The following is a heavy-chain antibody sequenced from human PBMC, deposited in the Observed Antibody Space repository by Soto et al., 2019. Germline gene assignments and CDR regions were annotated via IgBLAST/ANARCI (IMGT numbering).Heavy chain of an antibody. Sequence: EVQLLESGGGLVQPGGSLRLSCAASGFTFSSYAMSWVRQAPGKGLEWVSAISGSGGSTYYADSVKGRFTISRDNSKNTLYLQMNSLRAEDTAVYYCASRARVVPSAIFWFDPWGQGTLVTVSS. CDR2: ISGSGGST. CDR3: ASRARVVPSAIFWFDP. V-gene: IGHV3-23*01. CDR1: GFTFSSYA. J-gene: IGHJ5*02. D-gene: IGHD2-2*02.